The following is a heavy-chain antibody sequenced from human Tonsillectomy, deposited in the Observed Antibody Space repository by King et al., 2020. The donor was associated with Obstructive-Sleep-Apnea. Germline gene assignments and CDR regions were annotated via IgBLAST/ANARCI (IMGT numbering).Heavy chain of an antibody. J-gene: IGHJ4*02. CDR2: ISSSSTI. CDR1: GFTFSSYS. V-gene: IGHV3-48*04. CDR3: ARGRGGFWSGYFDYFDY. D-gene: IGHD3-3*01. Sequence: VQLVESGGGLVQPGGSLRLSCAASGFTFSSYSMNWVRQAPGKGLEWVSYISSSSTIYYADSVKGRFTISRDNAKNSLYLQMNSLRAEDTAVYYCARGRGGFWSGYFDYFDYWGQGTLVTVSS.